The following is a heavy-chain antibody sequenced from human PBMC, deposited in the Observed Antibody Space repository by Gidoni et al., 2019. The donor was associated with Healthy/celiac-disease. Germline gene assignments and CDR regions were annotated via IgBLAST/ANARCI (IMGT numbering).Heavy chain of an antibody. D-gene: IGHD1-1*01. CDR1: GASVSSGSYY. Sequence: QVQLQESVPGLVKPPETLSLPCTVSGASVSSGSYYWSWIRQPPGKGLEWIGYIYYSGSTNYNPSLKSRVTISVDTSKNQFSLKLSSVTAADTAVYYCARDPRQNVPTRAFDIWGQGTMVTVSS. CDR3: ARDPRQNVPTRAFDI. V-gene: IGHV4-61*01. CDR2: IYYSGST. J-gene: IGHJ3*02.